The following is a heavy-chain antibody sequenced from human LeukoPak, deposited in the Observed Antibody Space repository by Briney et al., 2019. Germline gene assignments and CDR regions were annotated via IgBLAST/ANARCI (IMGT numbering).Heavy chain of an antibody. D-gene: IGHD6-19*01. CDR1: GGSISTGGYY. CDR3: ARDSGYASGWYGMSGSYYYGMDV. V-gene: IGHV4-31*03. CDR2: IYYSGST. Sequence: SETLSLTCTVSGGSISTGGYYWSWIRQHPGKGLEWIACIYYSGSTYYNPSLKSRITISVDTSKNQFSLKLSSVTAADTAVYYCARDSGYASGWYGMSGSYYYGMDVWGQGTTVTVSS. J-gene: IGHJ6*02.